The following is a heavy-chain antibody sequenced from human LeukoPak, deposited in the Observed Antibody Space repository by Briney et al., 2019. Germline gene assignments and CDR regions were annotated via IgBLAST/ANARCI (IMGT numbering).Heavy chain of an antibody. CDR1: GFTFSSYA. Sequence: GGSLRLSCAASGFTFSSYAMSWVRQAPGKGLEWVSAISGSGGSTYYADSVKDRFTISRDNSKNTLYLQMNSLRAEDTAVYYCAKPYYDFWSARFYYFDYWGQGTLVTVSS. D-gene: IGHD3-3*01. CDR2: ISGSGGST. V-gene: IGHV3-23*01. J-gene: IGHJ4*02. CDR3: AKPYYDFWSARFYYFDY.